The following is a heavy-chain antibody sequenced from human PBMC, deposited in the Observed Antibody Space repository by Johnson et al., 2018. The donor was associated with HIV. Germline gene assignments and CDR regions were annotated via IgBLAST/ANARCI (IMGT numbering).Heavy chain of an antibody. J-gene: IGHJ3*02. CDR2: IKQDGSEN. CDR1: GFTFSSYW. V-gene: IGHV3-7*01. D-gene: IGHD2-21*01. CDR3: ARVPEGDDDAFDI. Sequence: EKLVESGGGLVQPGGSLRLSCAASGFTFSSYWMSWVRQAPGKGLEWVANIKQDGSENYYVDSVKGRFTISRDNAKNSLYLQMNSLRAEDTAVYYCARVPEGDDDAFDIWGQGTMVTVSS.